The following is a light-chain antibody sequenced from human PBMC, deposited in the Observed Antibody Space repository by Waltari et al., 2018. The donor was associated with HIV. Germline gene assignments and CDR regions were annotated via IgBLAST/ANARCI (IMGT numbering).Light chain of an antibody. J-gene: IGLJ2*01. CDR3: AAWDDSLSGGV. Sequence: QSVLTQPPSASGTPGQSVTITCSGSSSNIGSNFVYWYQQVPGTAPKLLIYRNNQRPPGFPDRFSGAKSGTAASLAISGLRAEDEADYYCAAWDDSLSGGVFGGGTKLTVL. CDR1: SSNIGSNF. CDR2: RNN. V-gene: IGLV1-47*01.